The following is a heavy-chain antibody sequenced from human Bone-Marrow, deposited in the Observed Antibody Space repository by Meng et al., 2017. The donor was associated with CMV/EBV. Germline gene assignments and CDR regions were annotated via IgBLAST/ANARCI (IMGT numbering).Heavy chain of an antibody. Sequence: GGSLRLSCAASGFTYTTYSMNWVRQAPGKGLEWVSYISSSGSTIYYADSVKGRFTISRDNAKNSLYLQMNSLRAEDTAVYYCASLTYYDFWSGYSRMDYWGQGTLVTVSS. CDR1: GFTYTTYS. J-gene: IGHJ4*02. CDR2: ISSSGSTI. D-gene: IGHD3-3*01. V-gene: IGHV3-48*04. CDR3: ASLTYYDFWSGYSRMDY.